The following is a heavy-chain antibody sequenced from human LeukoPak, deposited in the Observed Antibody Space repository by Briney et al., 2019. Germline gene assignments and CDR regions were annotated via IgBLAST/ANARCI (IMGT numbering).Heavy chain of an antibody. D-gene: IGHD3-10*01. CDR2: IYYSGST. CDR3: ARVEWFGELSPFDI. Sequence: SETLSPTCTVSGGSVSSGTYYWSWIRQPPGEGLEWIGYIYYSGSTNYNPSLKSRVTISVDTSKNQFSLKLSSVTAADTAVYYCARVEWFGELSPFDIWGQGTMVTVSS. J-gene: IGHJ3*02. CDR1: GGSVSSGTYY. V-gene: IGHV4-61*01.